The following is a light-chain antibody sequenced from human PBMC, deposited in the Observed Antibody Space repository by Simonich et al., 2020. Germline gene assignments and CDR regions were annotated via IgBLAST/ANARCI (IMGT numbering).Light chain of an antibody. CDR2: DVS. Sequence: QSALTQPASVSGSPGQSITISCTGTSSDVGYYNYDSWHQQHPGKAPKLRIYDVSNRPAGVSNRFSGSKSGNTASLTISGLQAEDEADYYCSSYTSSSPVVFGGGTKLTVL. CDR1: SSDVGYYNY. CDR3: SSYTSSSPVV. J-gene: IGLJ2*01. V-gene: IGLV2-14*03.